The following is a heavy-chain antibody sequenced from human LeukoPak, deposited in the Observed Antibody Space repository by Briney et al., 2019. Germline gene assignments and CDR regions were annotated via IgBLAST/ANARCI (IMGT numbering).Heavy chain of an antibody. D-gene: IGHD1-26*01. J-gene: IGHJ4*02. CDR2: ISGSGGST. CDR3: AKKVGATRY. CDR1: GGTFSSYA. V-gene: IGHV3-23*01. Sequence: ASVKVSCKASGGTFSSYAMSWVRQAPGKGLEWVSAISGSGGSTYYADSVKGRFTISRDNSKNTLYLQMNSLRAEDTAVYYCAKKVGATRYWGQGTLVTVSS.